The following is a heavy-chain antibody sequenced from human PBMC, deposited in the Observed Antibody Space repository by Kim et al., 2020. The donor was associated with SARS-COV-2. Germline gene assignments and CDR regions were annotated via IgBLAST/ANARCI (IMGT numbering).Heavy chain of an antibody. CDR3: ARDGNYYDSSGYYYRTYGMDV. CDR2: IYYSGST. Sequence: SETLSLTCTVSGGSISSYYWSWIRQPPGKGLEWIGYIYYSGSTNYNPSLKSRVTISVDTSKNQFSLKLSSVTAADTAVYYCARDGNYYDSSGYYYRTYGMDVWGQGTTVTVSS. J-gene: IGHJ6*02. V-gene: IGHV4-59*01. D-gene: IGHD3-22*01. CDR1: GGSISSYY.